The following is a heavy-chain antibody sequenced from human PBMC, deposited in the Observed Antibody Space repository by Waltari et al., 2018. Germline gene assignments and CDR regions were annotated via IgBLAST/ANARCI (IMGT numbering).Heavy chain of an antibody. D-gene: IGHD5-18*01. CDR1: GFTFRRFS. V-gene: IGHV3-23*01. J-gene: IGHJ4*02. Sequence: QLLQSGGGFAEPGGSLRVSCAASGFTFRRFSMSWFRQSPGRGLEWGAGMSGSASGKYYADSVKGRFTISTDDSKITLYLQMNSLTEDDSAIYYCAKWDTAMVGWGQGTQVTVSS. CDR2: MSGSASGK. CDR3: AKWDTAMVG.